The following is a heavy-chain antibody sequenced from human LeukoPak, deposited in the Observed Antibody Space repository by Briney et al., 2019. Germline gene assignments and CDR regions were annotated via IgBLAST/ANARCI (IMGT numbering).Heavy chain of an antibody. CDR3: ARGAGGYYKNFDY. V-gene: IGHV4-59*01. Sequence: PSEPLSLPCTVSGGPISSYYWRWIRQPPGKGLEWIGYIYYSGSPNYNPSLKSRVTISVDTSKNQCSLKLSSVTAADTAVYYCARGAGGYYKNFDYWGQGTLVTVSS. J-gene: IGHJ4*02. CDR2: IYYSGSP. CDR1: GGPISSYY. D-gene: IGHD3-22*01.